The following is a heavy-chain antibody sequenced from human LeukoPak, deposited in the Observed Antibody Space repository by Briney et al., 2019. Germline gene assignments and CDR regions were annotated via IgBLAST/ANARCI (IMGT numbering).Heavy chain of an antibody. CDR2: IFYSGST. J-gene: IGHJ4*02. V-gene: IGHV4-59*08. CDR3: ARPRESLNSYDSSRIDY. D-gene: IGHD3-22*01. CDR1: GGSISSYY. Sequence: PSETLSLTCTVSGGSISSYYWSWIRQPPGKGLEWIGYIFYSGSTNYNPSLKSRVTISVDTSKNQFSLKLNSVTAADTAVYYCARPRESLNSYDSSRIDYWGQGTLVTVSS.